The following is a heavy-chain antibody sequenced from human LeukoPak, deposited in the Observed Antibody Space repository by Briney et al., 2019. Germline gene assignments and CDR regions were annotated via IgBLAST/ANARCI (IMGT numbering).Heavy chain of an antibody. D-gene: IGHD6-19*01. V-gene: IGHV1-69*06. Sequence: GASVTVSCKASGGTFSSYAISWVRQAPGQGLEWMGGIIPIFGTANYAQKFQGRVTITADKSTSTAYMELSSLRSEGTAVYYCARDEIAVADLWGQGTMVTVSS. J-gene: IGHJ3*01. CDR3: ARDEIAVADL. CDR1: GGTFSSYA. CDR2: IIPIFGTA.